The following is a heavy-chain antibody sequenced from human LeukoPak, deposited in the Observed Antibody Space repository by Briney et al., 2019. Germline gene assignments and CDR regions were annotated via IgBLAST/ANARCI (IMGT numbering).Heavy chain of an antibody. CDR2: IYYSGST. CDR1: GGSISSYY. CDR3: ARKAAAEETAFDY. D-gene: IGHD6-13*01. Sequence: SETLSLTRTVSGGSISSYYWSWIRQPPGKGLEWIGYIYYSGSTNYNPSLKSRVTISVDTSKNQFSLKLSSVTAADTAVYYCARKAAAEETAFDYWGQGTLVTVSS. J-gene: IGHJ4*02. V-gene: IGHV4-59*01.